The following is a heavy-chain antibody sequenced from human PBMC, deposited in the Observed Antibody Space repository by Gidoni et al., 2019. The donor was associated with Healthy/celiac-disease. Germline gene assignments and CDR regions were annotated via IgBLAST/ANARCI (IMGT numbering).Heavy chain of an antibody. CDR1: VGSIISSY. D-gene: IGHD3-9*01. CDR3: ARDNYDILTGYSYNWFDP. CDR2: IYYSGRN. J-gene: IGHJ5*02. V-gene: IGHV4-59*01. Sequence: QVQLHESGPGLVKPSDTLSLTCPVSVGSIISSYWSWIRQPPGKVLEWIGYIYYSGRNNYNPSRKSRVTISVDTSKNQFSLKLSSVTAADTAVYYCARDNYDILTGYSYNWFDPWGQGTLVTVSS.